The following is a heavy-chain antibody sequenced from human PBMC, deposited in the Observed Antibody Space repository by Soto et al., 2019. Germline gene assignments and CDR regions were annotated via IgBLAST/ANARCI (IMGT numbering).Heavy chain of an antibody. CDR3: ARHLGYCSGGSCSDY. J-gene: IGHJ4*02. V-gene: IGHV4-59*08. CDR2: IYYSGST. CDR1: GGSISSYY. D-gene: IGHD2-15*01. Sequence: NPSETLSLTCTVSGGSISSYYWSWIRQPPGKGLEWIGYIYYSGSTNYNPSLKSRVTISVDTSKNQFSLKLSSVTAADTAVYYCARHLGYCSGGSCSDYWGQGTLVTVSS.